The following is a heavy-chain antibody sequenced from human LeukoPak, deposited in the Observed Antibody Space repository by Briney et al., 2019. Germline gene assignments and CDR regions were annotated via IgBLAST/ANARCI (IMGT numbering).Heavy chain of an antibody. CDR3: ARHPNPSVGATYYYYYYMDV. D-gene: IGHD1-26*01. CDR1: GGSISSSSYY. Sequence: SETLSLTCTVSGGSISSSSYYWGWIRQAPGKGLEWIGSIYYSGSTYYNPSLKSRVTISVDTSKNQFSLKLSSVTAADTAVYYCARHPNPSVGATYYYYYYMDVWGKGTTVTVSS. CDR2: IYYSGST. J-gene: IGHJ6*03. V-gene: IGHV4-39*01.